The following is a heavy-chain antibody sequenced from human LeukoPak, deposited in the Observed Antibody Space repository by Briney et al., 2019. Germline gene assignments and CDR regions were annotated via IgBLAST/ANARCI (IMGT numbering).Heavy chain of an antibody. CDR2: IHHSGST. V-gene: IGHV4-34*01. CDR1: GGSFSGYY. CDR3: ARGSKSYYDSSGYFIRASYFDY. D-gene: IGHD3-22*01. Sequence: SETLSLTCAVYGGSFSGYYWSWIRQPPGKGLEWIGEIHHSGSTNYNPSLKSRVTISVDTSKNQFSLKLSSVTAADTAVYYCARGSKSYYDSSGYFIRASYFDYWGQGTLVTVSS. J-gene: IGHJ4*02.